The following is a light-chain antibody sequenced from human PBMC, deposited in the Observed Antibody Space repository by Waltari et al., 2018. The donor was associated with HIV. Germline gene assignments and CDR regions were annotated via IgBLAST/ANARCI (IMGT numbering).Light chain of an antibody. CDR3: YSTESSGTHRV. CDR2: EDI. V-gene: IGLV3-10*01. CDR1: TLPKKY. J-gene: IGLJ3*02. Sequence: SYELTQPPSVSVSPGQTAMITCSGDTLPKKYAHWYQQKSGQAPVLVIYEDIKRPSGIPERFSGSSSGTVAILTISGAQVEDEADYYCYSTESSGTHRVFGGGTKLTVL.